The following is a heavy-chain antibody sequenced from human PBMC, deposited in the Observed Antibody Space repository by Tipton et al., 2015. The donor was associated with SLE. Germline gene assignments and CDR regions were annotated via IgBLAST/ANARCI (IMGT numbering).Heavy chain of an antibody. CDR1: GGSISPFS. D-gene: IGHD4-17*01. Sequence: TLSLTCTVSGGSISPFSWTWIRQPPGKGLEWIGLVYYTGSTNYNPSLKSRVTMSVDTSKSQFSLNLSSVTAADAAVYFCARGGDYGESGFGYWGQGNLVPVSP. CDR3: ARGGDYGESGFGY. CDR2: VYYTGST. J-gene: IGHJ4*02. V-gene: IGHV4-59*01.